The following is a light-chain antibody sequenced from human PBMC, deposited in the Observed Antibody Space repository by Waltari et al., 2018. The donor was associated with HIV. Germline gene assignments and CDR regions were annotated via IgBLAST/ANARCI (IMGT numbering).Light chain of an antibody. CDR1: SSDVGSYNL. CDR3: CSYAIGGTFV. V-gene: IGLV2-23*02. J-gene: IGLJ2*01. CDR2: EVN. Sequence: QSALTQPASVSGSPGQSITMSCTGTSSDVGSYNLVSWYQQHPGKAPKLIIYEVNKRPPGITNRFSGFKSGNTASLTITGRQAEDEADYHCCSYAIGGTFVFGGGTKVTVL.